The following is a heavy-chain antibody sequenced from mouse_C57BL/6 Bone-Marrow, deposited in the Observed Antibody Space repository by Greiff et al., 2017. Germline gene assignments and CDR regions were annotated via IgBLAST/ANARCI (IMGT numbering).Heavy chain of an antibody. CDR3: TARGPDV. Sequence: VQLQQSGAELVRPGASVKLSCTASGFNINDDYMDWVKQRPEQGLEWIGWIVPENGDTEYASKFQGKATITADTSSNTASLQLSSLTSEDTAVYYCTARGPDVWGTGTTVTVSS. J-gene: IGHJ1*03. CDR1: GFNINDDY. V-gene: IGHV14-4*01. CDR2: IVPENGDT.